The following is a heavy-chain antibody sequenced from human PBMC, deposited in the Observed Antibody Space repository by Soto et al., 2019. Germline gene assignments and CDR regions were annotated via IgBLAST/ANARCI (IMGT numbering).Heavy chain of an antibody. Sequence: QVQLVESGGGVVQPGRSLRLSCAASGFTFSSYGMHWVRQAPGKGLEWVAVISYDGSNKYYADSVKGRFTISRDNSKNTLYLQMNSLRAEDTAVYYCAKDGRYCTNGVCYSMDVWGKGTTVTVSS. CDR3: AKDGRYCTNGVCYSMDV. J-gene: IGHJ6*03. D-gene: IGHD2-8*01. V-gene: IGHV3-30*18. CDR2: ISYDGSNK. CDR1: GFTFSSYG.